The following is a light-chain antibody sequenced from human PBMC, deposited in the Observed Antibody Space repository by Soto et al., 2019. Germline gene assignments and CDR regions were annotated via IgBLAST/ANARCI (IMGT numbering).Light chain of an antibody. CDR3: QSYDIINRV. CDR1: SSDVGGYKY. V-gene: IGLV2-14*01. CDR2: EVS. Sequence: QSVLTQPASVSGSRGQSITISCTGTSSDVGGYKYVSWYQQHPGKAPKLMIYEVSNRPSGVSNRFSGSKSGNTASLTISGLQAEDEADYYCQSYDIINRVFGGGTKLTVL. J-gene: IGLJ3*02.